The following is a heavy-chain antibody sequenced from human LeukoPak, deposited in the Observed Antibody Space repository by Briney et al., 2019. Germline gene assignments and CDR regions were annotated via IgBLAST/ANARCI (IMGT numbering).Heavy chain of an antibody. D-gene: IGHD6-19*01. CDR2: IYYSGST. CDR3: ARDLSSGWYGYYYYGMDV. V-gene: IGHV4-59*01. Sequence: SETLSLTCTVSGGSISSYYWSWIRQPPEKGLEWIGYIYYSGSTNYNPSLKRRVTISVDTSKNQFSLQLSSVAAADTAVYYCARDLSSGWYGYYYYGMDVWGRGTTVTVSS. CDR1: GGSISSYY. J-gene: IGHJ6*02.